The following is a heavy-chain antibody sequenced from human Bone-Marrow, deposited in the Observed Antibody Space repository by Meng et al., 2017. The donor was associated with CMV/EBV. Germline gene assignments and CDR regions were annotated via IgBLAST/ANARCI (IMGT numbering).Heavy chain of an antibody. CDR2: ISYDGSNK. Sequence: GESLKISCAASGFTFSSYAMHWVRQAPGKGLEWVAVISYDGSNKYYADSVKGRFTISRDNSKNTLYLQMNSLRAEDTAVYYCARVRRGTIFGVVIRFDPWGQGTLVTVSS. CDR1: GFTFSSYA. CDR3: ARVRRGTIFGVVIRFDP. J-gene: IGHJ5*02. D-gene: IGHD3-3*01. V-gene: IGHV3-30-3*01.